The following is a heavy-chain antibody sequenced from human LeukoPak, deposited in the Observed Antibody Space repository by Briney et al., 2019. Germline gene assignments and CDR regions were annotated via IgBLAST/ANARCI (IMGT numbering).Heavy chain of an antibody. D-gene: IGHD2-15*01. Sequence: GGSLRLSCVASGFTFSNYAMSWVRQAPGKGLELVSGIWGTDDKTVYGDAVKGRLTISRDNSKNTLYLQMNSLRADDTAVYYCAKTQGYYDAWGQGALVTVSS. CDR1: GFTFSNYA. V-gene: IGHV3-23*01. J-gene: IGHJ5*02. CDR2: IWGTDDKT. CDR3: AKTQGYYDA.